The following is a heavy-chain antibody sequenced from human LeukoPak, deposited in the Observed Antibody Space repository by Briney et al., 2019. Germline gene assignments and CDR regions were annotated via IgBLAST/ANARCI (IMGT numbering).Heavy chain of an antibody. CDR3: ARGGAVVGPTTLDWFYYMGV. CDR1: GFTFSTYP. J-gene: IGHJ6*03. D-gene: IGHD3/OR15-3a*01. V-gene: IGHV3-23*01. CDR2: VGGGGGNT. Sequence: GGSLRLSCAASGFTFSTYPMSWVRQAPGRGLEWVSSVGGGGGNTYYADSVKGRFTISRDNSENTLFLQMHSLRAEDTAVYYCARGGAVVGPTTLDWFYYMGVWGKGTTVSVS.